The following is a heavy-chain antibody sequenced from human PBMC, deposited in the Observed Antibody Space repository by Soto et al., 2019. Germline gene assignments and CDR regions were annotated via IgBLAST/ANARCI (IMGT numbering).Heavy chain of an antibody. CDR2: IFFTGST. V-gene: IGHV4-61*01. J-gene: IGHJ6*02. CDR3: ARDGHGMDV. Sequence: QVQLQESGPGLVRPSETLSLTCTVSGCSVSTGSYHWSWLRQPPGKGLEWIGYIFFTGSTHYNPSLKNRVTISVDTSKNQFSLTVTSVTAADTAVYYCARDGHGMDVWGQGTTVTVSS. CDR1: GCSVSTGSYH.